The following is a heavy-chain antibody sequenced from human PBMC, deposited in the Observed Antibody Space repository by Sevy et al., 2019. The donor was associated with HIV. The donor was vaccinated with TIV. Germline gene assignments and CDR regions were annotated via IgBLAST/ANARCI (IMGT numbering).Heavy chain of an antibody. J-gene: IGHJ5*02. CDR1: EFTFSSYW. CDR3: ARDQVTIFGVGENWFDP. Sequence: GGCLRLSCAASEFTFSSYWMHWVRQAPGKGLVWVSRINSDGRSTSYADSVKGRFTISRDNAKNTLYLQMNSLRAEDTAVYYCARDQVTIFGVGENWFDPWGQGTLVTVSS. CDR2: INSDGRST. D-gene: IGHD3-3*01. V-gene: IGHV3-74*01.